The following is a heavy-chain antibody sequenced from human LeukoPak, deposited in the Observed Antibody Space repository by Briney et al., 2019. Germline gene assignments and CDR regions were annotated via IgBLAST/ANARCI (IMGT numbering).Heavy chain of an antibody. J-gene: IGHJ4*02. CDR2: INAGNGNT. Sequence: ASVKVSCKASGYTFTSYAMHWVRQAPGQRLEWMGWINAGNGNTKYSQKFQGRVTITRDTSASTAYMELSSLRSKDTAVYYCARDLRGDYGDYFLDYWGQGTLVTVSS. V-gene: IGHV1-3*01. CDR3: ARDLRGDYGDYFLDY. D-gene: IGHD4-17*01. CDR1: GYTFTSYA.